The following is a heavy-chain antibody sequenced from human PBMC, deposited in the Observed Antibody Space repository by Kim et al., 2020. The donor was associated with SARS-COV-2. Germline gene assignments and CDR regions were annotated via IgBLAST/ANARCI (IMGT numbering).Heavy chain of an antibody. CDR3: ARHDYDSSSSAYDY. D-gene: IGHD6-6*01. J-gene: IGHJ4*02. V-gene: IGHV5-51*01. CDR1: GYTFTSYW. Sequence: GESLKISCKASGYTFTSYWIGWVRQMPGKGLEWMGNFYPGDSDTRYSPSFRGQVTISADKSINTAYLQWSSLKASDTAIYYCARHDYDSSSSAYDYWGQGTLVTVSS. CDR2: FYPGDSDT.